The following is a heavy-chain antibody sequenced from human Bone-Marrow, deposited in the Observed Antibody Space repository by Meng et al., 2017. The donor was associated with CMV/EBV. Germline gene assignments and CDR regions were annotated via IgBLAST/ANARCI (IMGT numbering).Heavy chain of an antibody. CDR1: GGSFSGYY. J-gene: IGHJ6*02. D-gene: IGHD2-2*02. V-gene: IGHV4-34*01. Sequence: GSLRLSCAVYGGSFSGYYWSWIRQPPGKGLEWIGEINHSGSTNYNPSLKSRVTISVDTSKNQFSLKLSSVTAADPAVYYCAREQGRYCSSTSCYKEIYYYYYGMDVWGQGTTVTVSS. CDR2: INHSGST. CDR3: AREQGRYCSSTSCYKEIYYYYYGMDV.